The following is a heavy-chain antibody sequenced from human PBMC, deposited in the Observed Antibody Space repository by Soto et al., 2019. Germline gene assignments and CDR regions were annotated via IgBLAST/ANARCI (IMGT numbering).Heavy chain of an antibody. CDR1: GFTFDSWV. D-gene: IGHD6-13*01. Sequence: EVQLVESGGDLGQPGGSLRLSCAASGFTFDSWVMSWVRQAPGKGLEWLSLISGSGRYTDYEDSVKGRFTISRDNSKNTLYLQMNSLRVEDTAVYYCAKDPPSERMQPDYGMDVWGQGTTVTVSS. CDR2: ISGSGRYT. CDR3: AKDPPSERMQPDYGMDV. V-gene: IGHV3-23*04. J-gene: IGHJ6*02.